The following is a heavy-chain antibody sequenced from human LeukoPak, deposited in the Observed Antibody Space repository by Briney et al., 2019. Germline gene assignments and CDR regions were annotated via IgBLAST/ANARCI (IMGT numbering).Heavy chain of an antibody. CDR2: INHSGST. D-gene: IGHD2-2*01. Sequence: SETLSLTCAVYGGSFSGYHWSWIRQPPGKGLEWIGEINHSGSTNYNPSLKSRVTISVDTSKNQFSPKLSSVTAADTAVYYCARGSVNYCSSTSCSGAFDIWGQGTMVTVSS. V-gene: IGHV4-34*01. J-gene: IGHJ3*02. CDR3: ARGSVNYCSSTSCSGAFDI. CDR1: GGSFSGYH.